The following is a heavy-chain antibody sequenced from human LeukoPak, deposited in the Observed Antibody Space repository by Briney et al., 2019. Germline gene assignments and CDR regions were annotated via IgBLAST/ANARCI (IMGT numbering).Heavy chain of an antibody. CDR1: GFNFDDYT. Sequence: GGSLRLSCAASGFNFDDYTMHWVRQAPGKGLEWVSLISWDGGSTYYADSVKGRFTISRDNSKNSLYLQMNSLRTEDTALYYCAVDAFDIWGQGTMVTVSS. V-gene: IGHV3-43*01. J-gene: IGHJ3*02. CDR2: ISWDGGST. CDR3: AVDAFDI.